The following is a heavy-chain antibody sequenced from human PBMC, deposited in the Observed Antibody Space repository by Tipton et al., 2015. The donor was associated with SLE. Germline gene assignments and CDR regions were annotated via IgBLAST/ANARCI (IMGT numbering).Heavy chain of an antibody. CDR2: FRADGSNK. V-gene: IGHV3-30*02. Sequence: GSLRLSCAASGFTYSGYAMHWVRQAPGKGLEWVAFFRADGSNKDYADSVKGRFTISRDNSKNTLYLQMNRLRVEDTAVYYCAGGTGAYFDHWGQGTLVTVSS. CDR3: AGGTGAYFDH. CDR1: GFTYSGYA. D-gene: IGHD3-16*01. J-gene: IGHJ4*02.